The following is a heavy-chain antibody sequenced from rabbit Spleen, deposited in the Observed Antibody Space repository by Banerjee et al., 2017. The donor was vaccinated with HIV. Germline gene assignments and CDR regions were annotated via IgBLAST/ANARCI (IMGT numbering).Heavy chain of an antibody. Sequence: QSLEESGGGLVKPGGTLALTCKASGFSLFSYWMCWVRQAPGKGLEWIGFIYTGNGKNYYASWAKGRFTCSKTSSTTVTLQMTRLTAADTATHFCARDTSSSFSSYGMDLWGQGTLVTVS. CDR1: GFSLFSYW. J-gene: IGHJ6*01. V-gene: IGHV1S40*01. CDR2: IYTGNGKN. CDR3: ARDTSSSFSSYGMDL. D-gene: IGHD1-1*01.